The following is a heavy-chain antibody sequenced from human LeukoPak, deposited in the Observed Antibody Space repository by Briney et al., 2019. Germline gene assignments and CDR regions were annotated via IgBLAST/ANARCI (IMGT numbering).Heavy chain of an antibody. D-gene: IGHD4-17*01. CDR3: ARADFADYHFDY. CDR2: INSIETTI. J-gene: IGHJ4*02. V-gene: IGHV3-74*01. CDR1: GFAFSDYW. Sequence: GGSLRLSCEASGFAFSDYWMHWIRQVPGKGPVWVSGINSIETTITYADSVKGRFTISRDNIKNTLYLQMTRLRVEDTAIYYCARADFADYHFDYWGRGTLVTVSS.